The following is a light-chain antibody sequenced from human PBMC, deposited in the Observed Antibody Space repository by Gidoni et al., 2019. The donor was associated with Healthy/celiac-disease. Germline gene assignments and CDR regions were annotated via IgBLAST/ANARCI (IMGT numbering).Light chain of an antibody. Sequence: EIVLTQSPGTLSLSPGQRATLSCRASQSVSSSYLAWYQQKPGQAPRLLIYGASSRATGIPDRFSGRGSGTDFTLTISRLEPEDFAVYDCQQYGSSPSRRFGQGTKVEIK. CDR1: QSVSSSY. J-gene: IGKJ1*01. V-gene: IGKV3-20*01. CDR3: QQYGSSPSRR. CDR2: GAS.